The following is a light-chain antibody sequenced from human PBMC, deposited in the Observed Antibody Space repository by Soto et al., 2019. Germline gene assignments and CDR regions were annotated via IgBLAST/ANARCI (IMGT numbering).Light chain of an antibody. CDR1: TGAVTSDYY. CDR2: RTN. CDR3: VLLCSGEWV. Sequence: QTVVTQEPSLTVSPGGTVTLTCALTTGAVTSDYYPNWFQRKPGQALRTLIYRTNNKHSWTPARFSGSLLGGKVALTLSGVQPEDEADYYCVLLCSGEWVFGGGTKLTVL. J-gene: IGLJ3*02. V-gene: IGLV7-43*01.